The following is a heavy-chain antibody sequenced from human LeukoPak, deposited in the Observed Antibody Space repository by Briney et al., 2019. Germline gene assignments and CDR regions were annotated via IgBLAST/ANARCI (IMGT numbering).Heavy chain of an antibody. V-gene: IGHV1-3*01. Sequence: GASVKVSCKASGYTFRNYAMHWVRQAPGQRLEWMGWINAGNGKTKYSQKFQDRVTITRDTSASTAYMELSSLRSEDTAVYYCARETLYYYDSSEYFQHWGQGTLVTVSS. CDR2: INAGNGKT. D-gene: IGHD3-22*01. J-gene: IGHJ1*01. CDR3: ARETLYYYDSSEYFQH. CDR1: GYTFRNYA.